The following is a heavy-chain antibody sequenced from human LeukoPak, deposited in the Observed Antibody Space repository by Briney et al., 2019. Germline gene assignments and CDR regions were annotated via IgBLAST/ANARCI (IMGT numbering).Heavy chain of an antibody. CDR3: ARGHSNDGAFNY. D-gene: IGHD4-11*01. CDR2: IYYTGNT. J-gene: IGHJ4*02. CDR1: GGSINNDDYY. V-gene: IGHV4-30-4*01. Sequence: SQTLSLTCTVSGGSINNDDYYWSWIRQPPGKGLEWIGYIYYTGNTYYSPSLRSRITISVDTSKNHFSLKLNSVTAADTAVYYCARGHSNDGAFNYWGQGTSVTVSS.